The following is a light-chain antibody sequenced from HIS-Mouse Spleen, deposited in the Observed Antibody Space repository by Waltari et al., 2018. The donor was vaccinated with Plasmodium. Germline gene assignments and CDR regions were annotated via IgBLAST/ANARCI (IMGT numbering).Light chain of an antibody. J-gene: IGKJ1*01. CDR3: QQYNNWPAWT. CDR1: QSVSSN. CDR2: GAS. Sequence: EIVMTQSPATLSASPGERATLSCRASQSVSSNLAWYQQKPGHAPRLLIYGASTRATGIPARFRGSGSGTEFTLTISSLQSEDFAVYYCQQYNNWPAWTFGQGTKVEIK. V-gene: IGKV3-15*01.